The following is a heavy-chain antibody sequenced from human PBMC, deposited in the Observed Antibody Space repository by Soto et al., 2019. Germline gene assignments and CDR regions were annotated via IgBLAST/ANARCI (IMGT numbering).Heavy chain of an antibody. CDR2: ISSSISTI. CDR1: GFTFNSYS. J-gene: IGHJ4*02. V-gene: IGHV3-48*01. D-gene: IGHD3-3*01. Sequence: PGGSLRLSCAASGFTFNSYSMNWVRQAPGKGLEWVSYISSSISTIYYADSVKGRFTISRDNAKNSLYLQMNSLRAEDTAVYYCARGIWSGHWHFDYWGQGTLVTVSS. CDR3: ARGIWSGHWHFDY.